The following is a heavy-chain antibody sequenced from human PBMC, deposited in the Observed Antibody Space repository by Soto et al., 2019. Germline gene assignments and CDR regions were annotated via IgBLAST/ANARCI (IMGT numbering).Heavy chain of an antibody. V-gene: IGHV5-51*01. CDR2: IYPGDSDT. Sequence: LGESLNISCKCSGYSFTSYWIGWVRQMPGKVLEWMGIIYPGDSDTIYIPSFQGQVTISADKSISTAYLQWSSLKASDTAMYYCARRGGTTFDYWGQGTLVTVSS. CDR3: ARRGGTTFDY. D-gene: IGHD1-1*01. CDR1: GYSFTSYW. J-gene: IGHJ4*02.